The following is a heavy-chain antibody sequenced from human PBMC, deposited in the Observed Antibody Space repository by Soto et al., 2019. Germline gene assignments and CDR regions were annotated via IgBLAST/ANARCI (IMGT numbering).Heavy chain of an antibody. V-gene: IGHV3-74*01. CDR3: ARDKSYALAV. Sequence: GGSLRLSCAASGFSFSHYWMHWVRQAPGKGLVWVSRISPDGRTTTYADSVKGRFTISRDNAKSTLYLQMDSLRVEDTAVYYCARDKSYALAVWGQGTTVTVSS. J-gene: IGHJ6*02. CDR1: GFSFSHYW. CDR2: ISPDGRTT. D-gene: IGHD4-17*01.